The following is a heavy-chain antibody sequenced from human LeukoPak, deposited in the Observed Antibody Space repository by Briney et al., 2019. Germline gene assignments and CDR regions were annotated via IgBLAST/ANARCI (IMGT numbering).Heavy chain of an antibody. V-gene: IGHV3-11*04. CDR2: ISSSGSTI. Sequence: PGGSLRLSCAASGFTVSSNYMSWVRQAPGKGLEWVSYISSSGSTIYYADSVKGRFTISRDNAKNSLYLQMNSLRAEDMAVYYCAELGITMIGGVWGKGTTVTISS. CDR1: GFTVSSNY. D-gene: IGHD3-10*02. J-gene: IGHJ6*04. CDR3: AELGITMIGGV.